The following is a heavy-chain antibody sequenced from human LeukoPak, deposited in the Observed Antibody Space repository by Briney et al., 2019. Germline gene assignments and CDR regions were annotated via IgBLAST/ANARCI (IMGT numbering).Heavy chain of an antibody. J-gene: IGHJ4*02. CDR1: GFTFSGYG. V-gene: IGHV3-73*01. CDR2: IRSRANSYAT. CDR3: VADYGDY. Sequence: GGSLRLSCAASGFTFSGYGMHWVRQASGKGLEWVGRIRSRANSYATAYAASVKGRFTISRDDSKNTAYLQMNSLKTEDTAVYYCVADYGDYWGQGTLVTVS.